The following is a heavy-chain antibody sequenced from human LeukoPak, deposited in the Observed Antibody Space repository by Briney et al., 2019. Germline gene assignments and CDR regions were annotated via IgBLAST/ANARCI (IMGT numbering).Heavy chain of an antibody. Sequence: SSETLSLTCTVSGGSISSYYWSWIRQPPGKGLEWIGYIYYSGSTNYNPSLKSRVTISVDTSKNQFSLELSSATAADTAVYYCARHDEERGTPWPEGFDPWGQGTLVTVSS. V-gene: IGHV4-59*08. CDR1: GGSISSYY. CDR3: ARHDEERGTPWPEGFDP. J-gene: IGHJ5*02. CDR2: IYYSGST. D-gene: IGHD1-14*01.